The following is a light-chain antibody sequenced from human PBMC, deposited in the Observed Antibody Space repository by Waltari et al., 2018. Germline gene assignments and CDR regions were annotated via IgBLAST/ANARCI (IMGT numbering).Light chain of an antibody. CDR2: GNW. V-gene: IGLV1-40*01. CDR3: QSYDNILGGSV. J-gene: IGLJ2*01. Sequence: QSVLTQPPSVSGAPGQRVTISCPGRSSNMGAGRDVILYQQLPGTAPKLLLFGNWYRPSGVPDRFSGSKSGTSASLAIAGLQAEDEAEYYCQSYDNILGGSVFGGGTKLTVL. CDR1: SSNMGAGRD.